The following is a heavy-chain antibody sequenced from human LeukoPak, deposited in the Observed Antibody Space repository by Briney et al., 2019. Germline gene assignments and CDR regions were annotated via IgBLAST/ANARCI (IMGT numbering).Heavy chain of an antibody. Sequence: SSETLSLTCTVSGGSISSGSYYWSWIRQPAGKGLEWIGRIYTSGSTNYNPSLKSRVTISVDTSKNQFSLKLSSVTAADTAVYYCARALTYYYDSSGYYYYMDVWGKGTTVTISS. J-gene: IGHJ6*03. V-gene: IGHV4-61*02. CDR2: IYTSGST. CDR3: ARALTYYYDSSGYYYYMDV. D-gene: IGHD3-22*01. CDR1: GGSISSGSYY.